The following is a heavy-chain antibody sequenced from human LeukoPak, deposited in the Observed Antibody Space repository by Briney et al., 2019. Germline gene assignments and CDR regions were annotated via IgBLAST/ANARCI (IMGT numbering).Heavy chain of an antibody. CDR3: AREGVPGRGDFSY. CDR1: GYTFTSYH. V-gene: IGHV1-46*01. Sequence: ASVKVSCKASGYTFTSYHMHWVRQAPGQGLEWMGIINPSGGSTSYTQKFQGRVTMTRDMSTSTVYMELSSLRSEDTAVYYCAREGVPGRGDFSYWGEGTLVTVSS. D-gene: IGHD2-21*02. CDR2: INPSGGST. J-gene: IGHJ4*02.